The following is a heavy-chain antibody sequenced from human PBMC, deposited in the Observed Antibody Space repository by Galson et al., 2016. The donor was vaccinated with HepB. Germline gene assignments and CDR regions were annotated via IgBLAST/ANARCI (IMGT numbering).Heavy chain of an antibody. D-gene: IGHD6-13*01. V-gene: IGHV4-59*11. CDR3: ARDGTQQNDY. J-gene: IGHJ4*02. CDR1: GGSISGHH. Sequence: ETLSLTCTVSGGSISGHHWSWIRQPPGKGLEWIGYIYYSGGTSYNPSLKSRVTMSVDTSKNQFSLKLSSMTAADTAVYYCARDGTQQNDYWGQGTLVTVSS. CDR2: IYYSGGT.